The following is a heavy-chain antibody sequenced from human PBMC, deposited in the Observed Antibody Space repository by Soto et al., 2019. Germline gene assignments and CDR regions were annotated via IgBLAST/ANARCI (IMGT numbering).Heavy chain of an antibody. CDR2: IRSKAYGGTT. CDR1: GFTFGDYA. CDR3: TRALREGSSWYPTWLDP. J-gene: IGHJ5*02. Sequence: GGSLRLSCTASGFTFGDYAMSWFRQAPGKGLEWVGFIRSKAYGGTTEYAASVKGRFTISRDDSKSIAYLQMNSLKTEDTAVYYCTRALREGSSWYPTWLDPWGQGTLVTVSS. V-gene: IGHV3-49*03. D-gene: IGHD6-13*01.